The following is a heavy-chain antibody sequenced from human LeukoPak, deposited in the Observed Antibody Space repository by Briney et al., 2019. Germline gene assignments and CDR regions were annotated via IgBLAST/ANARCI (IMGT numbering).Heavy chain of an antibody. V-gene: IGHV3-23*01. Sequence: PGGSLRLSCAASGFIFSSYALSWVRQAPGKGLEWVSGISGSGGSTYYADSVKGRFTISRDNSKNTLYLQMNSLRAEDTAVYYCAKRATVTGNSGYYFDYWGQGTLVTVSS. J-gene: IGHJ4*02. CDR3: AKRATVTGNSGYYFDY. D-gene: IGHD4-11*01. CDR1: GFIFSSYA. CDR2: ISGSGGST.